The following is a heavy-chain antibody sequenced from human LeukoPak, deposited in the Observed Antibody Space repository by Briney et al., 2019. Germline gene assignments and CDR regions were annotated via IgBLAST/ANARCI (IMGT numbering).Heavy chain of an antibody. CDR1: GYSFPSYW. D-gene: IGHD5-18*01. J-gene: IGHJ4*02. Sequence: GESLKISCKGSGYSFPSYWIAWVRQMPGKGLEWMGIIFPDDSDTRYSPSFQGQVTISADKSISTAYLQWSSLKASDTAMYYCARQEEIQLWLRLPDYWGQGTLVTVSS. CDR2: IFPDDSDT. CDR3: ARQEEIQLWLRLPDY. V-gene: IGHV5-51*01.